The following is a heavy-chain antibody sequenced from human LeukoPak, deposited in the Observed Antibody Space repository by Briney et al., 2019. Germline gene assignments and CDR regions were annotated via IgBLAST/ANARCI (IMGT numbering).Heavy chain of an antibody. J-gene: IGHJ4*02. V-gene: IGHV4-59*01. Sequence: SETLSLTCTVSGGSISSYYWSWIRQPPGKGLEWIGYIYYSGSTNYSPSLKSRVTISVDTSKNQFSLKLSSVTAADTAVYYCASGSYFSYFDYWGQGTLVTVSS. D-gene: IGHD1-26*01. CDR1: GGSISSYY. CDR3: ASGSYFSYFDY. CDR2: IYYSGST.